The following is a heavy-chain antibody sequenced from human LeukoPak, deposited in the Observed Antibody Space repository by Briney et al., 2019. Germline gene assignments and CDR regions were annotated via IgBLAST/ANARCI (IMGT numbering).Heavy chain of an antibody. J-gene: IGHJ4*02. CDR1: GGTFSSYV. V-gene: IGHV1-69*05. Sequence: GASVKVSCRTSGGTFSSYVINWVRQAPGHGLEWMGGIIPILGSTTYAQKFLDRVTLTTDDSTGTGYLELSSLRSEDTAVYYCARGTTFLEYWGQGTLVTVSS. CDR2: IIPILGST. D-gene: IGHD2/OR15-2a*01. CDR3: ARGTTFLEY.